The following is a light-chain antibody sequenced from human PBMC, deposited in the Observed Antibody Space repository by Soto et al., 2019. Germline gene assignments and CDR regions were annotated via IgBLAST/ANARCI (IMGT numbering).Light chain of an antibody. J-gene: IGKJ1*01. V-gene: IGKV1-39*01. CDR2: AAS. Sequence: DIPMTQSPSSLSASVGDRVTITCRASQSISSYLNWYQQKPGKAPKLLIYAASSLQSGVPSRFSGSGSGTDFTLTISSQQPEDFATYYCQQIYSTPLTFGQGTKVEIK. CDR3: QQIYSTPLT. CDR1: QSISSY.